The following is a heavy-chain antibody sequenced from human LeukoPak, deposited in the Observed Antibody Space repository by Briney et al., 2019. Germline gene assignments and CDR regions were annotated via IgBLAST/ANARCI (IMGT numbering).Heavy chain of an antibody. CDR3: AKDYYDRSGYYREYFQR. D-gene: IGHD3-22*01. CDR2: IFPSGGEI. CDR1: GFTFSTFA. J-gene: IGHJ1*01. V-gene: IGHV3-23*01. Sequence: GGSLRLSCAASGFTFSTFAMIWVRQPPGKGLEWVSSIFPSGGEIHYADSVRGRFTISRDNSKNTLYLQMNSLRAEDTAVYHCAKDYYDRSGYYREYFQRWGQGTLVTVSS.